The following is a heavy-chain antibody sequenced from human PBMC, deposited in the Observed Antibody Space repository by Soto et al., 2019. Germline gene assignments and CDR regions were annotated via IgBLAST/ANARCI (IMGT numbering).Heavy chain of an antibody. V-gene: IGHV4-4*02. D-gene: IGHD5-18*01. CDR3: ARGLSYGPLGY. J-gene: IGHJ4*02. Sequence: SETLSLTCAVSGYSISSGYYWWSWVRQPPGKGLEWIGEIYHSGSTNYNPSLKSRVTISVDKSKNQFSLKLSSVTAADTAVYYCARGLSYGPLGYWGQGTLVTVSS. CDR2: IYHSGST. CDR1: GYSISSGYYW.